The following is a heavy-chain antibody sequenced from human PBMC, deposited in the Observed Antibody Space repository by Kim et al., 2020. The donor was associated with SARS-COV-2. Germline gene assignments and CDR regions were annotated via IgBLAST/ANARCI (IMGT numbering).Heavy chain of an antibody. V-gene: IGHV4-30-4*01. Sequence: SETLSLTCTVSGGSISSIDHYWSWIRQTPEKGLEWIGYIYHSGTTYYNPSLKSRVIISVDTSKNQVSLKLRSVTAADTAVNYCARDLGLLRGYYQGMHV. J-gene: IGHJ6*01. CDR2: IYHSGTT. D-gene: IGHD4-17*01. CDR1: GGSISSIDHY. CDR3: ARDLGLLRGYYQGMHV.